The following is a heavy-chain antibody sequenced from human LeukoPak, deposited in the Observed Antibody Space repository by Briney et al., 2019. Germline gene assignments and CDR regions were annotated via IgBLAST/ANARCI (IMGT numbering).Heavy chain of an antibody. Sequence: GESLKISCKGSGYSFTSYWIGWVRQMPGKGLEWMGVIYPGDSDTRYSPSFQGQVTISADKSISTAYLQWSGLKASDTAMYYCATGDDILTGYPYYFDYWGQGTLVTVSS. CDR3: ATGDDILTGYPYYFDY. J-gene: IGHJ4*02. CDR2: IYPGDSDT. D-gene: IGHD3-9*01. V-gene: IGHV5-51*01. CDR1: GYSFTSYW.